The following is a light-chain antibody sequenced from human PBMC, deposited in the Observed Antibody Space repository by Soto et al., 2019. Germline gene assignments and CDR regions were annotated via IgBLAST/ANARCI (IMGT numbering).Light chain of an antibody. J-gene: IGKJ3*01. CDR2: FGS. CDR3: MHSLRSPLT. Sequence: DIVMTQSPLSLPVTPGEPASISCRSSQSLLYSNEYNYLDWYLQQQGQSPQLLIYFGSNRASGDPDSFSGSGSGTDFTLTISSVEPEDVGVYYCMHSLRSPLTGGPGTRVDVK. V-gene: IGKV2-28*01. CDR1: QSLLYSNEYNY.